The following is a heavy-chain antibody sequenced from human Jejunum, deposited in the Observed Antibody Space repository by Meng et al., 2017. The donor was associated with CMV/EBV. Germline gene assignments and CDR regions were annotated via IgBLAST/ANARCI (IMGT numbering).Heavy chain of an antibody. V-gene: IGHV4-39*07. J-gene: IGHJ4*02. D-gene: IGHD5-24*01. Sequence: TVSGDPIINDRDYWGWIRQPPGKGLEWIGASFSSGSTGYDPSLEGRVIISVDTSKNQFSLILTSVTAADTAVYYCARRERGTMLDYWGQGTVVTVSS. CDR3: ARRERGTMLDY. CDR2: SFSSGST. CDR1: GDPIINDRDY.